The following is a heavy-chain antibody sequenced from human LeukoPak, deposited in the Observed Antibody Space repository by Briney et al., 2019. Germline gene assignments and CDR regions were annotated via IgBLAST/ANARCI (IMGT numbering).Heavy chain of an antibody. CDR2: IYSGGST. J-gene: IGHJ4*02. V-gene: IGHV3-66*01. Sequence: GGSLRLSCAASGFTVSSNYMSWVRQAPGKGLEWVSVIYSGGSTDYAVSVKGRFTIARDNSKNTLYLQMNSLRAEDTAVYYCVRARTTVPNLFDYWGQGTLVTVSS. CDR1: GFTVSSNY. CDR3: VRARTTVPNLFDY. D-gene: IGHD4-17*01.